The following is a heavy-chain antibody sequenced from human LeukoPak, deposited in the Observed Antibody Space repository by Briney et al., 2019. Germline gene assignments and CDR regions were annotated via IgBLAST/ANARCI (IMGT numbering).Heavy chain of an antibody. CDR1: GGSISSYY. CDR3: ARGRDGYNFLNRGEYYYFDY. Sequence: SETLSLTCTVSGGSISSYYWSWIRQPAGKGLEWIGRFYASGSTNYNPSLKSRVTISVDTSKNQFSLKLNSVTAADTAVYYCARGRDGYNFLNRGEYYYFDYWGQGTLVTVSP. D-gene: IGHD5-24*01. V-gene: IGHV4-4*07. J-gene: IGHJ4*02. CDR2: FYASGST.